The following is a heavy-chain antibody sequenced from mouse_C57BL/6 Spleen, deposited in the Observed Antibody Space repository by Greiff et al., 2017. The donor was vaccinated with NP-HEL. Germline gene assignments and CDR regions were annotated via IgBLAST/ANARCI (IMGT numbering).Heavy chain of an antibody. V-gene: IGHV5-17*03. CDR2: ISSGGDYI. CDR1: GFTFSDYG. J-gene: IGHJ4*01. D-gene: IGHD1-1*01. CDR3: TRDGVTTVDYAMDY. Sequence: DVKLVESGGGLVKPGGSLKLSCAASGFTFSDYGMHWVRQAPEKGLEWVAYISSGGDYIYYADTVKGRFTISRDNARNTLYLQMSSLKSEDTAMYYCTRDGVTTVDYAMDYWGQGTSVTVSS.